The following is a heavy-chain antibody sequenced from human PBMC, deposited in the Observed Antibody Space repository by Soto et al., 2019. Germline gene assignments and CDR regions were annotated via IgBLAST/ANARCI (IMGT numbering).Heavy chain of an antibody. Sequence: SETLSLTCNVSGFAISRGYYWSWVRQPPGKGLEWIGSIYPSVSSYHNPSLESRLTLSIDTSKNQFTLKLASVTAADTALYYCAREKVGTTFFDNWGQGTQVTVSS. D-gene: IGHD1-1*01. CDR3: AREKVGTTFFDN. CDR1: GFAISRGYY. J-gene: IGHJ4*02. V-gene: IGHV4-38-2*02. CDR2: IYPSVSS.